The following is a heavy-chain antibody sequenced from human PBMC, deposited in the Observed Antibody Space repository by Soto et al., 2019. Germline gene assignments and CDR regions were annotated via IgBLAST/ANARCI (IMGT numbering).Heavy chain of an antibody. V-gene: IGHV1-69*13. CDR2: IIPIFGTA. Sequence: ASVKVSCKASGGTLSSYAISWVRQAPGQGLEWMGGIIPIFGTANYAQKFQGRVTITADESTSTAYMELSSLRSEDTAVYYCARSAGHRYFDLWGRGTLVTVSS. CDR1: GGTLSSYA. J-gene: IGHJ2*01. CDR3: ARSAGHRYFDL.